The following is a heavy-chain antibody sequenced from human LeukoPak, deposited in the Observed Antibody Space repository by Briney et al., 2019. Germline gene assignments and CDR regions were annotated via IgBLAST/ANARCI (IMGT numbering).Heavy chain of an antibody. Sequence: GGSLRLSCAASGFTVSGNYMSWVRQAPGKGLEWLAVIHRGGNTYYADSVKGRFTISRDSSKNTVFLQMDSLRAEDTAVYYCARDPGYGLGVDYGDYWGQGTLVTVSS. CDR1: GFTVSGNY. J-gene: IGHJ4*02. V-gene: IGHV3-66*01. CDR3: ARDPGYGLGVDYGDY. D-gene: IGHD3-10*01. CDR2: IHRGGNT.